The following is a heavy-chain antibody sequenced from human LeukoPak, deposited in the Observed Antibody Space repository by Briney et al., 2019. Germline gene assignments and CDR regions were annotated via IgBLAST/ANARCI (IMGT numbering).Heavy chain of an antibody. J-gene: IGHJ4*02. D-gene: IGHD5-24*01. CDR1: GGSIRSSDYY. V-gene: IGHV4-39*01. CDR2: ISYSGTT. Sequence: PSGSLSLTCPVSGGSIRSSDYYCGWVRQPPGKGLEWIGSISYSGTTYYNPSMQSRVTIAIDQSKNQFSLRLTSVTASDTAVYYCARRGDGYNRFDYWRQGTLVTVSS. CDR3: ARRGDGYNRFDY.